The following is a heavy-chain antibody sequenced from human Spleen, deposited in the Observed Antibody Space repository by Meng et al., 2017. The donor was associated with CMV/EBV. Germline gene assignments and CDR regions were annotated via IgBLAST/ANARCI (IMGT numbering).Heavy chain of an antibody. J-gene: IGHJ4*02. CDR3: ARSGSNVMATFHRPYYNDC. CDR1: CAASCGGTYY. D-gene: IGHD2-8*01. V-gene: IGHV4-61*01. CDR2: IDYSGST. Sequence: SEPVSLTWAVACAASCGGTYYGSWIRQPPGKGLEWIGYIDYSGSTRYNPSLKSRVTMSVDTSRNQFSLRLSSVTAADTAVYYCARSGSNVMATFHRPYYNDCWGQGTLVTVSS.